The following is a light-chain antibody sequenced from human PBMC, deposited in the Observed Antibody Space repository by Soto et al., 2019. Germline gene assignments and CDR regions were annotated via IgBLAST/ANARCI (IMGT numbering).Light chain of an antibody. CDR1: RSDVGSYDY. Sequence: QSALTQPASVSGSPGQSITISCTGSRSDVGSYDYVSWYQQYPGKAPKVIIYEVKYRPSGISDRFSASKSGNTASLTISGLHAEDEAEYFCSSDTSTTNIYVFGSGTKLTVL. CDR3: SSDTSTTNIYV. CDR2: EVK. J-gene: IGLJ1*01. V-gene: IGLV2-14*01.